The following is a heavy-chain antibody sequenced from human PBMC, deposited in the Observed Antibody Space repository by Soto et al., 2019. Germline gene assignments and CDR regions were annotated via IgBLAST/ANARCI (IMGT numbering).Heavy chain of an antibody. V-gene: IGHV4-31*03. CDR1: GASITTGGYY. CDR2: SDYSGST. CDR3: ARLPHGGNPNYLDS. D-gene: IGHD2-15*01. Sequence: SETLSLTCTVSGASITTGGYYWSWIRQHPGKGLECIGYSDYSGSTYNNPSLKSRITISVDTSKNQFSLTLSSVTAADTAVYYCARLPHGGNPNYLDSWGQGTLVTVSS. J-gene: IGHJ4*02.